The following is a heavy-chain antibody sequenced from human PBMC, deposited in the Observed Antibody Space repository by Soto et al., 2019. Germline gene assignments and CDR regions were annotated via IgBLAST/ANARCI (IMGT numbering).Heavy chain of an antibody. V-gene: IGHV1-18*01. Sequence: QVQLVQSGAEVKKPGASVKVSCKASGYTFTNFGISWVRQAPGQGLEWMGWISAYNGNTNYAQKFQGRVTMPTDTSTSTAYMEVRSLRFDATSVYYSARAATPIHYWGQGTLVTVSS. CDR3: ARAATPIHY. CDR2: ISAYNGNT. D-gene: IGHD3-3*01. J-gene: IGHJ4*02. CDR1: GYTFTNFG.